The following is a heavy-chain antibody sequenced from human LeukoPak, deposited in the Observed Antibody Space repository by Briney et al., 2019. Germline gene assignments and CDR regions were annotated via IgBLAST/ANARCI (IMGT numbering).Heavy chain of an antibody. CDR3: ARWEWGNGASDFYYYGMDV. V-gene: IGHV1-8*01. D-gene: IGHD1-26*01. CDR1: GYTFTSYD. CDR2: MNPNSGNT. J-gene: IGHJ6*02. Sequence: ASVKVSCKASGYTFTSYDISWVRQATGQGLAWMGWMNPNSGNTGYAQKFQCRVTMTRNTSISTAYMELSSLRSEDTAVYYCARWEWGNGASDFYYYGMDVWGQGTTVTVSS.